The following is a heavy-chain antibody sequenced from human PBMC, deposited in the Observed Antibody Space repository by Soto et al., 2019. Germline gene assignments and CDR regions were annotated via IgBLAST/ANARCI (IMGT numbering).Heavy chain of an antibody. CDR2: INHSGST. J-gene: IGHJ5*02. D-gene: IGHD3-9*01. CDR3: ARSRGQILRYFDWLDP. CDR1: GGSFSGYY. V-gene: IGHV4-34*01. Sequence: SETLSLTCTVYGGSFSGYYWSWIRQPPGKGLEWIGEINHSGSTNYNPSLKSRVTISVDTSKNQFSLKLSSVTAADTAVYYCARSRGQILRYFDWLDPWGQGTLVTVSS.